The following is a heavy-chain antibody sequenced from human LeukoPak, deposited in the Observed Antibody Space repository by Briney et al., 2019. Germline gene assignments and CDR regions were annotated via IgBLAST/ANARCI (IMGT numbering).Heavy chain of an antibody. CDR2: IHYRGST. D-gene: IGHD1-1*01. CDR3: ARFQYKAAFDI. Sequence: SETLSLTCSVSGGSISTYFWSWIRQPPGKGLEWVGYIHYRGSTNYNPSLKSRVTISVDTSKNQFSLKLSSVTAADTAVYYCARFQYKAAFDIWGQGTMVTVSS. J-gene: IGHJ3*02. V-gene: IGHV4-59*01. CDR1: GGSISTYF.